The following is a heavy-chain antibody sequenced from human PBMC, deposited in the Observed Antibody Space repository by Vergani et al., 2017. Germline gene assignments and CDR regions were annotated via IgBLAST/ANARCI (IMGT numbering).Heavy chain of an antibody. D-gene: IGHD3/OR15-3a*01. J-gene: IGHJ5*02. CDR3: ARGETRTDWFDP. V-gene: IGHV4-61*02. Sequence: QVQLHESGPGLVKPSQTLSLICSVSGVSMQSGSFYWTWIRQTAERRLEWMGRFYPSGTTNYNPSLNGRVTILLDKSKNLLSLGLNSVTAADTAVYYCARGETRTDWFDPWGQGTLVTVSS. CDR2: FYPSGTT. CDR1: GVSMQSGSFY.